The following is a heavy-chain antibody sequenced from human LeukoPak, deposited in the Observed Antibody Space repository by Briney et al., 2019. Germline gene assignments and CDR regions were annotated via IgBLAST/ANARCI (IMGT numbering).Heavy chain of an antibody. CDR1: GFTFPSYA. Sequence: GGSLRLSCAASGFTFPSYAMSWVRQAPGKGLEWVSAISDSSYSTFYADSVKGRFTVSRDDSQYTLSLQMNSLRAEDTAVYYCARARDTAMTDYWGQGTLVTVSS. D-gene: IGHD5-18*01. CDR3: ARARDTAMTDY. CDR2: ISDSSYST. V-gene: IGHV3-23*01. J-gene: IGHJ4*02.